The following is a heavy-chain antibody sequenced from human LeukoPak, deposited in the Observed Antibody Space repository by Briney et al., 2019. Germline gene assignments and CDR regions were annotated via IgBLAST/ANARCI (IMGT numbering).Heavy chain of an antibody. Sequence: PGGSLRLSCAASGFTFSSYAMHWVRQAPCKGLEWVAVISYDGSNKYYADSVKGRFTISRDNSKNTLYLQMNSLRAEDTAVYYCARDSYWLGGTIGAFDIWGQGTMVTVSS. J-gene: IGHJ3*02. CDR3: ARDSYWLGGTIGAFDI. V-gene: IGHV3-30-3*01. CDR1: GFTFSSYA. CDR2: ISYDGSNK. D-gene: IGHD3-10*01.